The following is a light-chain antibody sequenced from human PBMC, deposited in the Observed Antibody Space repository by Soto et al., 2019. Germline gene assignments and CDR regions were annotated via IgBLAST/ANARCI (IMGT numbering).Light chain of an antibody. CDR1: QSVSSN. CDR2: DAS. CDR3: QQYNNWPPKYT. J-gene: IGKJ2*01. Sequence: EIVMTQSPATLSVSPGERATLSCRASQSVSSNLAWYQQKPGQAPRLLIYDASTRATGIPARFSGSGSGTEFTLTISSLQSEDFAAYYCQQYNNWPPKYTFGQGTKLEIK. V-gene: IGKV3-15*01.